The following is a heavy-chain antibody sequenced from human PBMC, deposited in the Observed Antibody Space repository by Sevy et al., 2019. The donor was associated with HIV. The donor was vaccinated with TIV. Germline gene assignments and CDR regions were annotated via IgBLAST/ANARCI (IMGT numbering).Heavy chain of an antibody. CDR1: GFNFRSYW. CDR3: ARERQEEDKSGAKFDY. J-gene: IGHJ4*02. V-gene: IGHV3-7*01. D-gene: IGHD3-10*01. CDR2: IKHDGSEQ. Sequence: GGSLRLSCEVSGFNFRSYWMSWVRQAPGKGLEWVAKIKHDGSEQYYLDSVKGRFTVSRDNGKNSLYLQMTSVRVDDAALYYCARERQEEDKSGAKFDYWGRGTLVTVSS.